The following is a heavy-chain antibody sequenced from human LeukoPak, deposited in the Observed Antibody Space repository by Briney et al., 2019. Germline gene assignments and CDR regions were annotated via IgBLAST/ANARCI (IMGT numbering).Heavy chain of an antibody. V-gene: IGHV4-59*01. D-gene: IGHD3-9*01. CDR3: ARVVAMYYDILTGPNNWFHP. CDR2: IHYSGST. Sequence: PSETLSLTCTVPGGSISGYYWIWIRQPPGKGLEWIAYIHYSGSTNYNPSLKSRVTISVDTSKNQFSLKLSSVTAADTAVYYCARVVAMYYDILTGPNNWFHPWGQGTLVTVSS. J-gene: IGHJ5*02. CDR1: GGSISGYY.